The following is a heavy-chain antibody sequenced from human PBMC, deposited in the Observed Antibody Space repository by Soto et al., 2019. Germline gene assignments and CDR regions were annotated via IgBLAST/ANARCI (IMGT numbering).Heavy chain of an antibody. V-gene: IGHV4-39*07. Sequence: SETLSLTCTVSGGSISSSSYYWGWIRQPPGKGLEWIGSIYYSGSTYYNPSLRGRVTISVDTSKKQFSLRLRSVTAADTAVYYCARALSMVRGAASYYFDYWGHGTLVTVSS. D-gene: IGHD3-10*01. CDR3: ARALSMVRGAASYYFDY. J-gene: IGHJ4*01. CDR2: IYYSGST. CDR1: GGSISSSSYY.